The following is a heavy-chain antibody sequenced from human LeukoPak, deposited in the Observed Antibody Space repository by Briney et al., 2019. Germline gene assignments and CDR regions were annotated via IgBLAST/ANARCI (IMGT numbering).Heavy chain of an antibody. D-gene: IGHD3-22*01. V-gene: IGHV1-69*01. CDR2: IIPIFGTA. J-gene: IGHJ4*02. Sequence: GSSVKVSCTASGGTFSSYAISWVRQAPGQGLEWMGGIIPIFGTANYAQKFQGRVTITADESTSTAYMELSSLRSEDTAVYYCAREAYYDSSGPFDYWGQGTLVTVSS. CDR1: GGTFSSYA. CDR3: AREAYYDSSGPFDY.